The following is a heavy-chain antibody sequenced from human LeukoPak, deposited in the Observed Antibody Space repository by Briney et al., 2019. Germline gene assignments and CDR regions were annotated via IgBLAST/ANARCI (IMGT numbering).Heavy chain of an antibody. J-gene: IGHJ6*03. CDR1: GGSFSGYD. Sequence: NSSETLSLTCAVYGGSFSGYDWSWIRQPPGKGLEWIGEINHSGSTNYNPSLKSRVTISVDTSKNQFSLKLSSVTAADTAVYYCARERGPSYYYYYMDVWGKGTTVTVSS. CDR3: ARERGPSYYYYYMDV. V-gene: IGHV4-34*01. CDR2: INHSGST.